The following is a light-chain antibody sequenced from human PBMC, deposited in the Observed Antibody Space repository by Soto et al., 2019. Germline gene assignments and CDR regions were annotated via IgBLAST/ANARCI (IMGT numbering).Light chain of an antibody. CDR2: DAS. CDR1: QSISSW. J-gene: IGKJ1*01. CDR3: QQYNNWPV. Sequence: DIQMTQSPSTLSASVGDRVTITCRASQSISSWLAWYQQKPGKAPNLLIYDASNLESGVPSRFSGSGSGTEFTLTISSLQSEDFAVYYCQQYNNWPVFGQGTKVDIK. V-gene: IGKV1-5*01.